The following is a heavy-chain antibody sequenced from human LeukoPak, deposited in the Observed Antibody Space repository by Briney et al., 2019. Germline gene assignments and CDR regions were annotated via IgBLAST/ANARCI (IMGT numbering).Heavy chain of an antibody. J-gene: IGHJ1*01. V-gene: IGHV3-23*01. CDR1: GFAFSSYA. CDR3: AKGSITVAGTSGYFQH. CDR2: ISGSGGST. Sequence: PGGSLRLSCAASGFAFSSYAMTWVRQAPGKGLEWVSVISGSGGSTYYADSVKGRFTISRDNSKKTLYLQMNSLRTEDTAVYYCAKGSITVAGTSGYFQHWGQGTLATVSS. D-gene: IGHD6-19*01.